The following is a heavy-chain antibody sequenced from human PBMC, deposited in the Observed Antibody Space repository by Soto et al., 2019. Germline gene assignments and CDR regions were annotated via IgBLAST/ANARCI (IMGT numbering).Heavy chain of an antibody. Sequence: ASVKVSFKASGGTFSSYAISWLRQAPGQGLEWMGGIIPIFGTANYAQKFQGRVTITADESTSTAYMELSSLRSEDTAVYYCARADYYDSSGYWFHWGQGTLVTVSS. CDR3: ARADYYDSSGYWFH. V-gene: IGHV1-69*13. CDR2: IIPIFGTA. J-gene: IGHJ4*02. CDR1: GGTFSSYA. D-gene: IGHD3-22*01.